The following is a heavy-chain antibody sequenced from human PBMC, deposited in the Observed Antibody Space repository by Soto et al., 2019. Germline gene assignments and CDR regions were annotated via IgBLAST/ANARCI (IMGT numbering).Heavy chain of an antibody. J-gene: IGHJ4*02. CDR3: AKDLLWFGELTGGQFDH. CDR1: DFTFRNFA. D-gene: IGHD3-10*01. V-gene: IGHV3-23*01. CDR2: IGGSGGST. Sequence: GGSLRLSCAASDFTFRNFAMSWVRQAPGKGLEWVSAIGGSGGSTYYADSVKGRFTVSRDNSKNTLFLHMSSLTAEDTAVYYCAKDLLWFGELTGGQFDHWGQGTLVTVSS.